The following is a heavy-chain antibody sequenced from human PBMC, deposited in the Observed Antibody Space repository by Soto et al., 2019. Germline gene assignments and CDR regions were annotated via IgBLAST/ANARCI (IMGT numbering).Heavy chain of an antibody. Sequence: ASVKVSCKGSGYSFTSYALHWVRQAPGQSLEWMGWLDAGNGDTKYSQKFHGRVTINRDTSASTAYLEINSLRSEDTAVYYCARDYDYVWGSYRLDHYYFGMDVWGQGTTVTVS. CDR1: GYSFTSYA. CDR2: LDAGNGDT. CDR3: ARDYDYVWGSYRLDHYYFGMDV. D-gene: IGHD3-16*02. J-gene: IGHJ6*02. V-gene: IGHV1-3*01.